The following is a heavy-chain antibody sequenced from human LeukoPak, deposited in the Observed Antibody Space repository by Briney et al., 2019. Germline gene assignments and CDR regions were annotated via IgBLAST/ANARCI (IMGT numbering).Heavy chain of an antibody. J-gene: IGHJ3*02. Sequence: SETLSLTCTVSGGSISSGDYYWSWIRQPPGKGLEWIGYIYYSGSTYYNPSLKSRVTISVDTSKNQFSLKLSSVTAADTAVYYCASNSGSYDDAFDIWGQGTMVTVSS. CDR3: ASNSGSYDDAFDI. CDR1: GGSISSGDYY. CDR2: IYYSGST. D-gene: IGHD1-26*01. V-gene: IGHV4-30-4*08.